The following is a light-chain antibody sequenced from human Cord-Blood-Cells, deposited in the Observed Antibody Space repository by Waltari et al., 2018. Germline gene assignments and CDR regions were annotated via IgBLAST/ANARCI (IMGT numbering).Light chain of an antibody. CDR2: AAS. CDR1: QSISSY. Sequence: DIQMTQSPSSLSASVGDRVTITCRASQSISSYLNWYQQKPGKAPKLLIYAASSLQSGVPSRFSGSGSGTDCTLTINSLQPEDFATYYCQQSYSTPFFGPGTKVDIK. V-gene: IGKV1-39*01. CDR3: QQSYSTPF. J-gene: IGKJ3*01.